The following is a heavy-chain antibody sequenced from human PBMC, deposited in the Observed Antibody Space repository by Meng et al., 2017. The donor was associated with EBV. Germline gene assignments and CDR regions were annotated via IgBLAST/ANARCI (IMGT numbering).Heavy chain of an antibody. D-gene: IGHD6-13*01. CDR2: IIPIFGTA. J-gene: IGHJ4*02. V-gene: IGHV1-69*06. CDR3: ARAEIAAAGRLDY. CDR1: GGTFSSYA. Sequence: QGELGRSWAEGQEPGSLVKFPFKASGGTFSSYAISWVRQAPGQGLEWMGGIIPIFGTANYAQKFQGRVTITADKSTSTAYMELSSLRSEDTAVYYCARAEIAAAGRLDYWGQGTLVTVSS.